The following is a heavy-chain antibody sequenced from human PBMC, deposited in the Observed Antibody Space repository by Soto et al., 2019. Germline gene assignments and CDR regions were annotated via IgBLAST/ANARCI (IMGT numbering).Heavy chain of an antibody. D-gene: IGHD6-19*01. CDR1: GYTFTGYY. J-gene: IGHJ6*02. Sequence: ASVKVSCKASGYTFTGYYMHWVRQAPGQGLEWMGWINPNSGGTNYAQKFQGWVTMTRDTSISTAYMELSRLRSDDTAVYYCARGLTSRIAVAGTWLYNYYYYGMDVWGQGTTVTVSS. V-gene: IGHV1-2*04. CDR3: ARGLTSRIAVAGTWLYNYYYYGMDV. CDR2: INPNSGGT.